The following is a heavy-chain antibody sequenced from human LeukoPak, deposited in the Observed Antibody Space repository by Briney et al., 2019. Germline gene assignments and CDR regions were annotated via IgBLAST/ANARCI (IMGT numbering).Heavy chain of an antibody. CDR1: GGSFSGYY. V-gene: IGHV4-34*01. CDR2: INHSGST. Sequence: SETLSLTCAVYGGSFSGYYWSWIRQPPGKGLEWIGEINHSGSTNYNPSLKSRVTISVDTSKNQFSLKLSSVTAADTAVYYCARAIHCSGGSCYSFWFDPWGQGTLVTASS. J-gene: IGHJ5*02. CDR3: ARAIHCSGGSCYSFWFDP. D-gene: IGHD2-15*01.